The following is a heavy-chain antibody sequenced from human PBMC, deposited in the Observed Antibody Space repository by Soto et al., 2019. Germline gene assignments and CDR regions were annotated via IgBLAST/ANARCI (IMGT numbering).Heavy chain of an antibody. D-gene: IGHD6-13*01. CDR3: ARVEIAAPISGFDP. CDR2: ISSSSSYT. J-gene: IGHJ5*02. Sequence: GESLKISCAASGFTSSDYYMSWIRQAPGKGLEWVSYISSSSSYTYYADSVKGRFTISRDNSKNTLYLQMNSLRAEDTAVYYCARVEIAAPISGFDPWGQGTLVTVSS. CDR1: GFTSSDYY. V-gene: IGHV3-11*06.